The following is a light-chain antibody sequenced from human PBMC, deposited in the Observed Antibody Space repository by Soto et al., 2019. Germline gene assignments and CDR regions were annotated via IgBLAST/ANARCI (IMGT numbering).Light chain of an antibody. Sequence: LAQPPSACGSPGQTVTISCTGTSSDVGGYDYVSWYQQHPSKAPQFIIYGVNKRPSGGPDRFSGSKSCNTATLTLSGLQAEGEADYDWSSYAGNYTDGFGAGTQGTV. CDR3: SSYAGNYTDG. CDR2: GVN. V-gene: IGLV2-8*01. CDR1: SSDVGGYDY. J-gene: IGLJ1*01.